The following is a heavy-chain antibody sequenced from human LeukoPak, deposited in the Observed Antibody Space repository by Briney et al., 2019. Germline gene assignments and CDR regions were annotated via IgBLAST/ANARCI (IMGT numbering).Heavy chain of an antibody. J-gene: IGHJ4*02. CDR1: GDSISSYY. CDR3: AAWQNRLFDY. D-gene: IGHD1-14*01. Sequence: PSETLSLTCTLSGDSISSYYWSWLRQPPGKALEWIGYISYSGSTNNNPSLKSQVTILIDTSKNQISLKLSSVTAADTAGYYCAAWQNRLFDYWGQGTLVTVSS. V-gene: IGHV4-59*03. CDR2: ISYSGST.